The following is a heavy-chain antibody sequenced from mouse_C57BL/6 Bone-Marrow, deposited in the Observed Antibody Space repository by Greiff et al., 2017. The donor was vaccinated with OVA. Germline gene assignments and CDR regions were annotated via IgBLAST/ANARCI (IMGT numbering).Heavy chain of an antibody. CDR3: ARGGGYYPSYAMDY. CDR1: GYTFTSYW. Sequence: QVQLQQPGAELVRPGSSVKLSCKASGYTFTSYWMDWVKQRPGQGLEWIGNIYPSDSEPHYNQKFKDKAPLTVDKSSSTAYMQLSSLTSEDSAVYYCARGGGYYPSYAMDYWGQGTSVTVSS. V-gene: IGHV1-61*01. J-gene: IGHJ4*01. D-gene: IGHD2-3*01. CDR2: IYPSDSEP.